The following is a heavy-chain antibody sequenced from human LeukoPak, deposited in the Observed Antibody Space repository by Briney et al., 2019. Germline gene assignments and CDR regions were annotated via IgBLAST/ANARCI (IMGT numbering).Heavy chain of an antibody. CDR3: ASAKGRPNYGDYADY. D-gene: IGHD4-17*01. J-gene: IGHJ4*02. V-gene: IGHV3-7*01. Sequence: TGGSLRLSCAASGFTFSSYWMSWVRQAPGKGLEWVANIKQDGSEKYYVDSVKGRFTISRDDAKNSLYLQMNSLRAEDTGVYYCASAKGRPNYGDYADYWGQGTLVTVSS. CDR1: GFTFSSYW. CDR2: IKQDGSEK.